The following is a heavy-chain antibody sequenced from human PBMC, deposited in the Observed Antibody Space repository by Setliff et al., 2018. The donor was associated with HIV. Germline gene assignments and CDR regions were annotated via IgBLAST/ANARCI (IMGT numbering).Heavy chain of an antibody. CDR2: INHSGIT. Sequence: PSETLSLTCAVYGGSFSASYWSWIRQAPGKGLEWIGEINHSGITHYNPSLETRVTMFVDTSKNQFSLRLSPVTAADTAVYYCAKGVKWLDPWGQGIQVTVSS. CDR1: GGSFSASY. V-gene: IGHV4-34*01. D-gene: IGHD3-16*01. CDR3: AKGVKWLDP. J-gene: IGHJ5*02.